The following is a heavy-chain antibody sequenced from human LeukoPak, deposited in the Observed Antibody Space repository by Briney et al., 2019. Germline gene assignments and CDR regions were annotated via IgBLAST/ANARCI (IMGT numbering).Heavy chain of an antibody. V-gene: IGHV3-23*01. CDR1: GFTFSSYA. CDR2: ISGSGSST. CDR3: AKESDRDDSEWHPREVGATASHAFDI. Sequence: PGGSLRLSCAASGFTFSSYAMSWVRQAPGEGLQWVSGISGSGSSTYYADSVRGRFTISRDNSKNTLYLQMNSLRAEDTAVYHCAKESDRDDSEWHPREVGATASHAFDIWGQGTMVTVSS. D-gene: IGHD1-26*01. J-gene: IGHJ3*02.